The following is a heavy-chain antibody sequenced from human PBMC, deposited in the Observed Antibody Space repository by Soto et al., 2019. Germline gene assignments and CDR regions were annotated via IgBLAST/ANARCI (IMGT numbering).Heavy chain of an antibody. Sequence: SVKVSCKASGGTFSSYAISWVRQAPGQGLEWVGGIIPIFGTANYAQKFQGRVTITADESTSTAYMELSSLRSEDTAVYYCGRVLITNISGRSTYYYYGMDVWGQGTTVTVSS. V-gene: IGHV1-69*13. CDR3: GRVLITNISGRSTYYYYGMDV. D-gene: IGHD1-20*01. CDR2: IIPIFGTA. J-gene: IGHJ6*02. CDR1: GGTFSSYA.